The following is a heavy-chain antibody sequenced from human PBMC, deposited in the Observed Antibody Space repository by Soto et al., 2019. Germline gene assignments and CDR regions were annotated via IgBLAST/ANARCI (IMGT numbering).Heavy chain of an antibody. J-gene: IGHJ4*02. V-gene: IGHV1-2*02. CDR1: GYTFTGFY. Sequence: VQLVQSGAEVKKSGASVKIVCKASGYTFTGFYMHWVRQTPGQGLEWMGWIHPDNGVTSYAQKFQGRVTMTRGTSISTVYMELSRLTSGDTAVYHCARDKSGAFDYWGPGTLVTVSS. CDR2: IHPDNGVT. CDR3: ARDKSGAFDY.